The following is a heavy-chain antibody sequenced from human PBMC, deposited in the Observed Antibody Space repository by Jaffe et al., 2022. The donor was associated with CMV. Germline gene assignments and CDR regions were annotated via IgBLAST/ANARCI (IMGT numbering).Heavy chain of an antibody. J-gene: IGHJ4*02. CDR2: IKQDGSEK. CDR3: AKDRSLVVVAATRNYFDY. CDR1: GFTFSSYW. V-gene: IGHV3-7*03. Sequence: EVQLVESGGGLVQPGGSLRLSCAASGFTFSSYWMSWVRQAPGKGLEWVANIKQDGSEKYYVDSVKGRFTISRDNAKNSLYLQMNSLRAEDTAVYYCAKDRSLVVVAATRNYFDYWGQGTLVTVSS. D-gene: IGHD2-15*01.